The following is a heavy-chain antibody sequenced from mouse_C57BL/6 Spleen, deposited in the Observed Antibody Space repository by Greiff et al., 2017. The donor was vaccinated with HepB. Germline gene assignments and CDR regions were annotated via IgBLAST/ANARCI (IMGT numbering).Heavy chain of an antibody. CDR1: GFSLSTFGMG. CDR2: IWWDDDK. J-gene: IGHJ1*03. V-gene: IGHV8-8*01. D-gene: IGHD2-5*01. Sequence: QVTLKVCGPGILQPSQTLSLTCSFSGFSLSTFGMGVGWIRQPSGKGLEWLAHIWWDDDKYYNPALKSRLTISKDTSKNQVFLKIANVDTADTATYYCARTLLYSNYWYFDVWGTGTTVTVSS. CDR3: ARTLLYSNYWYFDV.